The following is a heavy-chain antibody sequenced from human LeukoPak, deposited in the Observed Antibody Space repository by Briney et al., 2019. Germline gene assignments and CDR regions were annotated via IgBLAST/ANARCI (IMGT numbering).Heavy chain of an antibody. Sequence: PTGGSLRLSCSASGFTFSSYAMHWVRQAPGKVLEWVSGISGSGGSTDYADSVKGRFTISRDNSKNTLYLQMNSLRAEDTAVYYCAKVRYFDWLSPFNYFDPWGQGTLVTVSS. CDR3: AKVRYFDWLSPFNYFDP. D-gene: IGHD3-9*01. CDR2: ISGSGGST. V-gene: IGHV3-23*01. J-gene: IGHJ5*02. CDR1: GFTFSSYA.